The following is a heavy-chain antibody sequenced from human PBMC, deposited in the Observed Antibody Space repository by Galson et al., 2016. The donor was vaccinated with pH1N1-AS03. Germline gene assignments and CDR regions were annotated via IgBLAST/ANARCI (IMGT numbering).Heavy chain of an antibody. D-gene: IGHD1-26*01. CDR2: IAWDGDK. CDR3: ARVRRVGARAFVADY. Sequence: PALVKPTQTLTLTCTFSGFSLTTNTMCVSWIRQPPGKALEWLARIAWDGDKSYNISLKTRLTISQDTSKNHVVLTMTNMDPLDTATYYCARVRRVGARAFVADYWGQGTLVTVSS. V-gene: IGHV2-70*11. CDR1: GFSLTTNTMC. J-gene: IGHJ4*02.